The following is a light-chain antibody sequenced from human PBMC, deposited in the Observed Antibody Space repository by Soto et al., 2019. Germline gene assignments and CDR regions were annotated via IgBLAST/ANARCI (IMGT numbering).Light chain of an antibody. J-gene: IGLJ1*01. Sequence: QSVLSQPASVSGSPGQSITISCTGTDTDVGGYNYVSWYQHHPGKAPKLMIYDVSNRPSGVSNRFSGSKSGNTASLTISGLQAEDEADYYCNSYTSSSTRVFGTGTKLTVL. CDR2: DVS. V-gene: IGLV2-14*01. CDR1: DTDVGGYNY. CDR3: NSYTSSSTRV.